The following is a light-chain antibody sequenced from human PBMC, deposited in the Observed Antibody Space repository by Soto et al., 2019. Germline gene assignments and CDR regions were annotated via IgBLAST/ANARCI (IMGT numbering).Light chain of an antibody. CDR1: QNINSW. CDR3: QQYNSYSRT. J-gene: IGKJ1*01. Sequence: DIQMTQSPSTLSASVGDRVTITCRASQNINSWLAWYQQKPGKAPKLLIYKASSLESGVPSRFSGSGSGTEFTLTISSLQSDDFATYYWQQYNSYSRTFGQGTKVDIK. CDR2: KAS. V-gene: IGKV1-5*03.